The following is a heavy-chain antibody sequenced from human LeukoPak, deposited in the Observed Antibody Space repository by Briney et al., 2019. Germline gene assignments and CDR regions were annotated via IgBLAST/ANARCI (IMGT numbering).Heavy chain of an antibody. CDR2: IIPAFGTP. D-gene: IGHD1-1*01. V-gene: IGHV1-69*05. CDR3: ARGLSTLHSPYYYYIDV. CDR1: GGTFSRHA. Sequence: GASVKVSCKASGGTFSRHAISWLRQAPGQGLEWMGGIIPAFGTPNYAQKFQGRATISTDESTTTAYMELSSLRSEDTAVYYCARGLSTLHSPYYYYIDVWGKGTTLTVS. J-gene: IGHJ6*03.